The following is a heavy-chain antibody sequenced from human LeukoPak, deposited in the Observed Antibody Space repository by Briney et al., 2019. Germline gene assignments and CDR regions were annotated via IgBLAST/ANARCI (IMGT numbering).Heavy chain of an antibody. CDR1: GGSFSGYY. CDR3: ARSSYSSGWSPLNWFDP. J-gene: IGHJ5*02. V-gene: IGHV4-34*01. Sequence: PETLSLTCAVYGGSFSGYYWSWIRQPPGKGLEWIGEINHSGSTNYNPSLKSRVTISVDTSKNQFSLKLSSVTAADTAVYYCARSSYSSGWSPLNWFDPWGQGTLVTVSS. D-gene: IGHD6-19*01. CDR2: INHSGST.